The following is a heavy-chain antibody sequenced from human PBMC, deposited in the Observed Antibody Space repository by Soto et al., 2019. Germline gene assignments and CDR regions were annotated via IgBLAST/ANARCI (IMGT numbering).Heavy chain of an antibody. J-gene: IGHJ6*02. Sequence: QVQLVQSGAEVKKPGSSVKVSCKASGDTFSNYGFSWVRQAPGQGLEWMGRIIPIFETTTYAQKFQGRVTITADESTSTAYMELSSLTSEDTAVYYCASGYCANGVCHTVDGMDVWGQGTTVTVSS. V-gene: IGHV1-69*01. CDR2: IIPIFETT. CDR3: ASGYCANGVCHTVDGMDV. D-gene: IGHD2-8*01. CDR1: GDTFSNYG.